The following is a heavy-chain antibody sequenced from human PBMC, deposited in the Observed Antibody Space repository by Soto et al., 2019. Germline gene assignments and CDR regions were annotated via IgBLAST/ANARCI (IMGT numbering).Heavy chain of an antibody. V-gene: IGHV3-30*18. D-gene: IGHD2-2*01. Sequence: QVQLVESGGGVVQPGRSLRLSCAASGFTFSSYGMHWVRQAPGKGLEWVAVISYDGSNKYYADSVKGRFTISRDNSKNTLYLQMNSLRAEDTAVYYCAKDGPFQDIVVVPAAFDYWGQGTLVTVSS. CDR2: ISYDGSNK. CDR1: GFTFSSYG. J-gene: IGHJ4*02. CDR3: AKDGPFQDIVVVPAAFDY.